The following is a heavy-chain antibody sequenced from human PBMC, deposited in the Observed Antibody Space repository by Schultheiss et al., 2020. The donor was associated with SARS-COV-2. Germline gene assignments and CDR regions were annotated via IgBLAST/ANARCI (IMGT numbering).Heavy chain of an antibody. J-gene: IGHJ6*03. Sequence: SETLSLTCTVSGGSISSYYWSWIRQPPGKGLEWIGSIYYSGSTYYNPSLKSRVTISVDTSKNQFSLKLSSVTAADTAVYYCARRNRYYYYMDVWGKGTTVTVSS. CDR1: GGSISSYY. V-gene: IGHV4-59*05. D-gene: IGHD1-14*01. CDR2: IYYSGST. CDR3: ARRNRYYYYMDV.